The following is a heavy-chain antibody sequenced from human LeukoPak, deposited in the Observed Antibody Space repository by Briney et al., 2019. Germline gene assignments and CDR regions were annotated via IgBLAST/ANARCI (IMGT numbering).Heavy chain of an antibody. CDR2: INPNSGGT. V-gene: IGHV1-2*02. J-gene: IGHJ4*02. D-gene: IGHD3-22*01. CDR1: GYTFTGYY. Sequence: GSVKVSCKASGYTFTGYYMHWVRQAPGQGLEWMGWINPNSGGTNYAQKFQGRVTMTRDTSISTAYMELSRLRSDDTAVYYCAMYYYDSSGFDYWGQGTLVTVP. CDR3: AMYYYDSSGFDY.